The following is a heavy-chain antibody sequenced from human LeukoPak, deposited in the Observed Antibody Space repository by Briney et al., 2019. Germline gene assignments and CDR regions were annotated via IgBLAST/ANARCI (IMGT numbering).Heavy chain of an antibody. Sequence: ASVKVSCKASGYTFTSYYIHWVRQAPGQGLEWMGIITPSGGSTSYAQKFQGRVTMTRDTSTSTVYMELSSLRSEDTAVYYCAREGGIAARPMDYWGQGILVTVSS. J-gene: IGHJ4*02. CDR2: ITPSGGST. D-gene: IGHD6-6*01. CDR3: AREGGIAARPMDY. V-gene: IGHV1-46*01. CDR1: GYTFTSYY.